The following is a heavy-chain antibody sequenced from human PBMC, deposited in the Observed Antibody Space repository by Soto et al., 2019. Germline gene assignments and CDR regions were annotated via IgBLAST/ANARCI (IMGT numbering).Heavy chain of an antibody. Sequence: PGVSLILSWAASGFPFSSYAMHWVRQAPGKGLEWVAVISYDGSNKYYADSVKGRFTISRDNSKNTLYLQMNSLRAEDTAVYYCARDERWLQLIDFWAQGTLVTVSS. J-gene: IGHJ4*02. CDR1: GFPFSSYA. V-gene: IGHV3-30-3*01. CDR2: ISYDGSNK. CDR3: ARDERWLQLIDF. D-gene: IGHD5-12*01.